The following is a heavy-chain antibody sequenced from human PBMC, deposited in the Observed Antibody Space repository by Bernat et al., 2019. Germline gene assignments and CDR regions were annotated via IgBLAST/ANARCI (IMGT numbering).Heavy chain of an antibody. V-gene: IGHV3-21*01. CDR1: GFTFSSYS. CDR2: ISSSSSYI. Sequence: EVQLVESGGGLVKPGGSLRLSCAASGFTFSSYSMNWVRQAPGKGLESVSSISSSSSYIYYADSVKGRFTIYRDNAKNSLYLQMNSLRAEDTAVYYCASSTRKAIYYFDYWGQGTLVTVSS. CDR3: ASSTRKAIYYFDY. D-gene: IGHD3-3*01. J-gene: IGHJ4*02.